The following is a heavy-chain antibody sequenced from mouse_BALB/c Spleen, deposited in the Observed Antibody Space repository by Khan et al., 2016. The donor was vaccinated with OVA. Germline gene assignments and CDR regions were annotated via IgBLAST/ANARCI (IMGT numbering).Heavy chain of an antibody. V-gene: IGHV9-3-1*01. J-gene: IGHJ4*01. D-gene: IGHD2-10*01. Sequence: QIQLVQSGPELKKPGETVKISCKASGDTFRNYGMNWVKQAPGKGLKWMGWINTYTGEPTYADDVKGRFAFSLETSASTAYLQINNLKNEDTATYFCARPPYFSYVMVYWGQGTSVTVSS. CDR1: GDTFRNYG. CDR3: ARPPYFSYVMVY. CDR2: INTYTGEP.